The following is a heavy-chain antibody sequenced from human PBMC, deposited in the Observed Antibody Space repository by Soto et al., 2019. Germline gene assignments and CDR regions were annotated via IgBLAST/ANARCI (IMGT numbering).Heavy chain of an antibody. CDR1: GGTFSSYA. V-gene: IGHV1-69*13. D-gene: IGHD6-13*01. CDR2: IIPIFGTA. CDR3: ARVPYSSSWYWFDP. J-gene: IGHJ5*02. Sequence: SVKGSFKASGGTFSSYAISWVRQAPGQGLEWMGGIIPIFGTANYAQKFQGRVTITADESTSTAYMELSSLRSEDTAVYYCARVPYSSSWYWFDPWGQGTLVTVYS.